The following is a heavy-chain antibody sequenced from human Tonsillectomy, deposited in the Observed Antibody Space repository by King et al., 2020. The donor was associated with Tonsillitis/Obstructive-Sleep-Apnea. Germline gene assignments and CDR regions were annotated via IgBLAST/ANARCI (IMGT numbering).Heavy chain of an antibody. CDR3: ARYGEYSSTNYLDY. J-gene: IGHJ4*02. CDR1: GASINSSTYY. D-gene: IGHD6-6*01. CDR2: VYYSGST. V-gene: IGHV4-39*01. Sequence: QLQESGPGLVKPSETLSLTCTVSGASINSSTYYWGWIRQPPGKGLEWIGSVYYSGSTYYNPSLKSRVTISVDTSKNQFSLKLSSVTAADTAVYYCARYGEYSSTNYLDYWGQGTLVTVSS.